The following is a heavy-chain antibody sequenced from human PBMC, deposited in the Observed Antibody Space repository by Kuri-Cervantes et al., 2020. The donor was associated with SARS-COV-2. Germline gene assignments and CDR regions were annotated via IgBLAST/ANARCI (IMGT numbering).Heavy chain of an antibody. CDR3: ARTDYGDYLIIPFDY. J-gene: IGHJ4*02. Sequence: GESLKISCAASGFTFSSYAMSWVRQAPGKGLEWVSAISGSGGSTYYADPVKGRFTISRDNSKNTLYLQMNSLRAEDTAVYYCARTDYGDYLIIPFDYWGQGTLVTVSS. D-gene: IGHD4-17*01. V-gene: IGHV3-23*01. CDR2: ISGSGGST. CDR1: GFTFSSYA.